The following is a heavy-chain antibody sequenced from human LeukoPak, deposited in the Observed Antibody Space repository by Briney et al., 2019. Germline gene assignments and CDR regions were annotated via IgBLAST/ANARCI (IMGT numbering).Heavy chain of an antibody. D-gene: IGHD6-19*01. CDR3: ARGSVAVAGTFDY. CDR2: IYYSGST. CDR1: GGSISSYY. J-gene: IGHJ4*02. Sequence: SETLSLTCTVSGGSISSYYWSWIRQPPGKGLEWIGYIYYSGSTNYNPSLKSRVTISVDTSKNQFSLKLSSVTAADTAVYYCARGSVAVAGTFDYWGQGTLVTVSS. V-gene: IGHV4-59*01.